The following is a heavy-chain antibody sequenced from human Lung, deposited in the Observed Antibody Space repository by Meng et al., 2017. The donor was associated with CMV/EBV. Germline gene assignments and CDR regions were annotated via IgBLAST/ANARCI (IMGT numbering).Heavy chain of an antibody. Sequence: SETLSLTFPLLGVSFISYFWTWVRQLPGKGLEWIGHIYNDVGSTDYNPSLNSRVTLSSDTSRNQFSLRFTSVTAADTAAYYCATVYCSSYNICYPDSWGQGTLVTVSS. CDR3: ATVYCSSYNICYPDS. CDR1: GVSFISYF. V-gene: IGHV4-59*01. CDR2: IYNDVGST. D-gene: IGHD2-2*01. J-gene: IGHJ4*02.